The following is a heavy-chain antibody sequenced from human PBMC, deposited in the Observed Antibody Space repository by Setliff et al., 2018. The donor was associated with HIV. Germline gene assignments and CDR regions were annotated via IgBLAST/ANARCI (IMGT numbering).Heavy chain of an antibody. CDR3: ARESTVVLGDDVDNYHYSYMDV. V-gene: IGHV1-2*06. CDR1: GYTFTGYY. Sequence: GESLKISCKGSGYTFTGYYMHWVPQAPVQGLEWMGRIYPNSGGTNFAQKFQGRGTMTRDTSISTAYMELSRLTSDDTAMYFCARESTVVLGDDVDNYHYSYMDVWGKGTTVTVSS. CDR2: IYPNSGGT. J-gene: IGHJ6*03. D-gene: IGHD3-16*01.